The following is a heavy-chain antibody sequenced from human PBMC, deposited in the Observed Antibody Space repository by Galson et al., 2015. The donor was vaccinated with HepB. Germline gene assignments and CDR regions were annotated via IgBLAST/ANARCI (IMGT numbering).Heavy chain of an antibody. J-gene: IGHJ5*02. CDR1: GGSISSYY. D-gene: IGHD3-3*01. Sequence: SETLSLTCTVSGGSISSYYWSWIRQPPGKGLEWIGYIYYSGSTNYNPSLKSRVTISVDTSKNQFSLKLSSVTAADTAVYYCARVLDFADQDGVPNWFDPWGQGTLVTVSS. V-gene: IGHV4-59*01. CDR2: IYYSGST. CDR3: ARVLDFADQDGVPNWFDP.